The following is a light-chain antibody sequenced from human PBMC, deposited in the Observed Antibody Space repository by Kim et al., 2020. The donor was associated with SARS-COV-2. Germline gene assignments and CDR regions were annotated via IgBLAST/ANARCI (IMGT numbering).Light chain of an antibody. CDR2: DAS. J-gene: IGKJ2*01. CDR3: QQRSNWYT. V-gene: IGKV3-11*01. CDR1: QSVSSY. Sequence: LSFSPGGRATLSCRASQSVSSYLAWYQQKPGQAPRLLIYDASNRATGIPARFSGSGSGTDFTLTISSLEPEDFAVYYCQQRSNWYTFGQGTKLEI.